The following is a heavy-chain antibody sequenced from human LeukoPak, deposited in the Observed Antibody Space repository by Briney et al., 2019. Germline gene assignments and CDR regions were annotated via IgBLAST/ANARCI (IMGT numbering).Heavy chain of an antibody. CDR2: INSDGSST. CDR3: ARDESAFPGFIAAAGQGNFQH. V-gene: IGHV3-74*01. D-gene: IGHD6-13*01. J-gene: IGHJ1*01. CDR1: GFTFSSYW. Sequence: PGGSLRLSCAASGFTFSSYWMHWVRQAPGKGLVWVSRINSDGSSTSYADSVKGRFTISRDNAKNTLYLQMNSLRAEDTAVYYCARDESAFPGFIAAAGQGNFQHWGQGTLVTVSS.